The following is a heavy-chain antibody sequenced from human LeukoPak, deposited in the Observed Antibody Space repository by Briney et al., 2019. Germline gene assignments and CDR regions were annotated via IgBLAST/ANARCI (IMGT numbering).Heavy chain of an antibody. CDR1: GFTFSSYA. CDR3: AKSGTTMTNYYSDY. J-gene: IGHJ4*02. V-gene: IGHV3-30*02. Sequence: QSGGSLRLSCAASGFTFSSYAMHWVRQAPGKGLEWVAVIWNDGNPKYYADSVKGRFTISRDNSNNMLFLQMNGLGPEDTAVYYCAKSGTTMTNYYSDYWGRGTLVTVSS. D-gene: IGHD1-26*01. CDR2: IWNDGNPK.